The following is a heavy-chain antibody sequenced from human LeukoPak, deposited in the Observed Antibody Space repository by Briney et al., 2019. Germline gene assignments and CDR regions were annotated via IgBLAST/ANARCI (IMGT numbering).Heavy chain of an antibody. V-gene: IGHV3-21*01. J-gene: IGHJ4*02. CDR3: ARDRVSRWIGELWY. D-gene: IGHD3-10*01. CDR1: GFTFSSYS. Sequence: GGSLRLSCGASGFTFSSYSMNWVRQAPGKGLEWVSSISSSSSYIYYADSVKGRFTISRDNAKNSLYLQMNSLRAEDTAVYYCARDRVSRWIGELWYWGQGTLVTVSS. CDR2: ISSSSSYI.